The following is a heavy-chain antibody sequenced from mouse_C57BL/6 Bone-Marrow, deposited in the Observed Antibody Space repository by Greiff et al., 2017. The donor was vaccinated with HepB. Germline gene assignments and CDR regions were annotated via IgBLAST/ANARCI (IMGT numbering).Heavy chain of an antibody. V-gene: IGHV1-72*01. D-gene: IGHD6-1*01. CDR3: ERGEGANFGPCFAY. CDR2: IDPNSGGT. CDR1: GYTFTSYW. J-gene: IGHJ3*01. Sequence: VQLQQPGAELVKPGASVKLSCKASGYTFTSYWMHWVKQRPGRGLEWIGRIDPNSGGTKYNEKFKSKATLTVDKPSSTAYMQLSSLTSEDSEVYACERGEGANFGPCFAYWGQGTLVTVS.